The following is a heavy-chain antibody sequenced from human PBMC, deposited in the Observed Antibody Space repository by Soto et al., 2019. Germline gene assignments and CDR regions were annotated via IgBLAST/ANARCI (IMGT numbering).Heavy chain of an antibody. Sequence: EVQLLESGGGLVQPGESLRLSCAASGFTSSSFAMNWVRQGPGKGLECVSTISAGDITFYADSVKGRFTISRDSSKNTLFLHMNGLRADDTALYYCATALVCHFNTCHFDYWGRGTLVTVSS. CDR2: ISAGDIT. CDR1: GFTSSSFA. J-gene: IGHJ4*01. CDR3: ATALVCHFNTCHFDY. D-gene: IGHD2-8*02. V-gene: IGHV3-23*01.